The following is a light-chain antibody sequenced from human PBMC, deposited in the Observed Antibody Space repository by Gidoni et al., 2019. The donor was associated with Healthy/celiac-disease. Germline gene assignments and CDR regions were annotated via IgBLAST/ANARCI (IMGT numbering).Light chain of an antibody. V-gene: IGKV3-11*01. Sequence: EIVLTQSPATLSLSPGERATLSCRASQSVSSYLAWYQQKPGQAPRLLIYDASNRATGIPARFSGSGSGTDFTLTISSLEPEDFAVYYCQQRSNWPPAETFXQXTKLEIK. J-gene: IGKJ2*01. CDR2: DAS. CDR3: QQRSNWPPAET. CDR1: QSVSSY.